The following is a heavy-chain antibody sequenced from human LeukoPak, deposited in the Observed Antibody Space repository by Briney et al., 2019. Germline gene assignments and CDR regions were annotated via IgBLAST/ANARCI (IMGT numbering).Heavy chain of an antibody. CDR2: ISSFSNYI. CDR3: SRGPRNSSSYQYFQH. D-gene: IGHD6-13*01. CDR1: GFTFSDYS. V-gene: IGHV3-21*01. J-gene: IGHJ1*01. Sequence: PGGSLRLSCAASGFTFSDYSMNWVRQAPGKGLQWVSSISSFSNYIYYADSAKGRFSISRDNAKNSLFLQMNSLRVEDTAVYYCSRGPRNSSSYQYFQHWGQGTLVTVSP.